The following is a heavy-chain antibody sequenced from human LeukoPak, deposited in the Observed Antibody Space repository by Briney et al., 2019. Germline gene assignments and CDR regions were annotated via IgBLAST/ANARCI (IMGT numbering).Heavy chain of an antibody. J-gene: IGHJ3*02. CDR3: ARAKRNGFDI. V-gene: IGHV3-74*01. CDR2: INTDGSST. CDR1: GFIFSSYW. Sequence: GGSLRLSCAASGFIFSSYWMHWVRHAPGKGLAWVSRINTDGSSTSYADSVKGRFTISRDNAKNSLYLQMNSLRAEDTAVYYCARAKRNGFDIWGQGTMVTVSS.